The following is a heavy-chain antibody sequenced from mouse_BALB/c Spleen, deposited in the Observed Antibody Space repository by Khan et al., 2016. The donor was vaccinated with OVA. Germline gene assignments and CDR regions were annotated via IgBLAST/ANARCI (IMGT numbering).Heavy chain of an antibody. CDR2: ISTSGSYT. J-gene: IGHJ4*01. Sequence: EVELVESGGDLVKPGGSLKLSCAASGFTFSNYGMSWVRQTPDKRLEWVAIISTSGSYTYYPDSVKGRFTISRDNAKNTLDLQMSSLKSEDTASYYCARGLYGSSYDYYAMDYWGQGTAVTGSS. D-gene: IGHD1-1*01. V-gene: IGHV5-6*01. CDR1: GFTFSNYG. CDR3: ARGLYGSSYDYYAMDY.